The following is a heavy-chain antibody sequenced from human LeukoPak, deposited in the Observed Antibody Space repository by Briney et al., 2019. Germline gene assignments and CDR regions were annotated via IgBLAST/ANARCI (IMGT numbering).Heavy chain of an antibody. D-gene: IGHD1-1*01. CDR3: ARLKPLSWYYYYMDV. CDR2: INPNSGGT. CDR1: GYTFTGYY. Sequence: ASVKVSRKASGYTFTGYYMHWVRQAPGQGLEWMGRINPNSGGTNYAQKFQGRVTMTRDTSISTAYVELSRLRSDDTAVYYCARLKPLSWYYYYMDVWGKGTTVTVSS. J-gene: IGHJ6*03. V-gene: IGHV1-2*06.